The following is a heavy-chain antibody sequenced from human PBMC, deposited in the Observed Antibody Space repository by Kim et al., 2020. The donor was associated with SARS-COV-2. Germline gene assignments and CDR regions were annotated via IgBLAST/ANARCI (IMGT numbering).Heavy chain of an antibody. D-gene: IGHD6-6*01. J-gene: IGHJ3*02. Sequence: STSLKTRLTISKDTSKNQVVLTMTNMDPVDTATYYCARYYCSSPHDAFDIWGQGTMVTVSS. CDR3: ARYYCSSPHDAFDI. V-gene: IGHV2-70*01.